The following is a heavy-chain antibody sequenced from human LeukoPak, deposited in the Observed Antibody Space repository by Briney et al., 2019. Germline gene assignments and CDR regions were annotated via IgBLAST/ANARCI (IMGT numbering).Heavy chain of an antibody. Sequence: PGGSLRLSCAASGFTFSSYGMHWVRQAPGKGLEWVAFIRYDGSNKYYADSVKGRFTISRDNSKNTLYLQMNSLRAEDTAVYYCAKVSRRLGGLVAGLFDYWGQGTLVTVSS. CDR3: AKVSRRLGGLVAGLFDY. CDR1: GFTFSSYG. D-gene: IGHD6-19*01. CDR2: IRYDGSNK. V-gene: IGHV3-30*02. J-gene: IGHJ4*02.